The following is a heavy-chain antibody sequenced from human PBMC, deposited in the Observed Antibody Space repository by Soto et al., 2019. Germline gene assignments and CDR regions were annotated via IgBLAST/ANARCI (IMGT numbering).Heavy chain of an antibody. D-gene: IGHD3-3*01. CDR1: GFTFSSYA. V-gene: IGHV3-23*01. Sequence: GGSLRLSCAASGFTFSSYAMSWVRQAPGKGLEWVSAISGSGGSTYYADSVKGRFTISRDNSKNTLYLQMNSLRAEDTAVYYCAKDSILRFLEWLLSGVSFDYWGQGTLVTVSS. CDR3: AKDSILRFLEWLLSGVSFDY. J-gene: IGHJ4*02. CDR2: ISGSGGST.